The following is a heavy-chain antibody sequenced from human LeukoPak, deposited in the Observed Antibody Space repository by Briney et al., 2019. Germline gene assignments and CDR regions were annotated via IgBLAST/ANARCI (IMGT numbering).Heavy chain of an antibody. V-gene: IGHV4-34*01. D-gene: IGHD5-24*01. CDR2: INHSGST. J-gene: IGHJ3*02. CDR3: ARDQMVVATFTLDAFDI. CDR1: GGSFSGYY. Sequence: PSETLSLTCAVYGGSFSGYYWIRIRQPPGKGLEWIGEINHSGSTNYNPSLKSRVTISVDTSKNQFSLKLSSVTAADTAVYYCARDQMVVATFTLDAFDIWGQGTMVTVSS.